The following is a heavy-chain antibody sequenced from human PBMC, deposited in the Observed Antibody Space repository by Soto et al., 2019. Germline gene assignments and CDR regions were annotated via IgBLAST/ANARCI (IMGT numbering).Heavy chain of an antibody. CDR2: IYPGDSDT. J-gene: IGHJ6*03. CDR3: ATHRPQRWATQFYYMDV. V-gene: IGHV5-51*01. Sequence: PGESLKISCKGSGYSFTSYWIGWVRQMPGKGLEWMGIIYPGDSDTRYSPSFQGQVTISADKSISTAYLQWSSLKASDTAMYYCATHRPQRWATQFYYMDVWGKGTTVTVSS. CDR1: GYSFTSYW. D-gene: IGHD4-17*01.